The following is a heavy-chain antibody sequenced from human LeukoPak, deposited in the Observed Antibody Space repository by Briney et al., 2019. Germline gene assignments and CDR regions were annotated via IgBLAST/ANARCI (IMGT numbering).Heavy chain of an antibody. CDR2: IYTSGST. Sequence: SETLSLTCTVSGGSISSYYWSWIRRPAGKGLEWIGRIYTSGSTNYNPSLKSRVTMSVDTSKNQFSLKLSSVTAADTAVYYCARSIAPQQLVRYYYGMDVWGQGTTVTVSS. CDR3: ARSIAPQQLVRYYYGMDV. CDR1: GGSISSYY. V-gene: IGHV4-4*07. J-gene: IGHJ6*02. D-gene: IGHD6-13*01.